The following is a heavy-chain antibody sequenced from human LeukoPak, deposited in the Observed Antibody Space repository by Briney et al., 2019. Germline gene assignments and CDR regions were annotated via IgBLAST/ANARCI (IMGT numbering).Heavy chain of an antibody. D-gene: IGHD1-26*01. Sequence: GASVKVSCKASGYTFTSYHVHWVRQAPGQGLEWMGIINPSGGRTSYAQKFQGRVTMTRDMSTSTVYMEPSSLRSEDTAVYYCARGDGEGATIYAFDFWGQGTMVTVSS. V-gene: IGHV1-46*01. CDR1: GYTFTSYH. J-gene: IGHJ3*01. CDR2: INPSGGRT. CDR3: ARGDGEGATIYAFDF.